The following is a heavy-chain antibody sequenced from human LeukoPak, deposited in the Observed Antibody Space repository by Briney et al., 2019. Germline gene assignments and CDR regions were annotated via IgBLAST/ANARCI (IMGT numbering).Heavy chain of an antibody. J-gene: IGHJ5*02. CDR2: INHSGST. CDR3: ARGLQKLSGCPEFDP. D-gene: IGHD2-8*01. CDR1: GGSFIGYY. Sequence: PSETLSLTCAVYGGSFIGYYWSWIRQPPGKGLEWIGEINHSGSTNYNPSLKSRVTISVDTSKNQFSLKLSSVTAADTAVYYCARGLQKLSGCPEFDPLGQGTLVTVSS. V-gene: IGHV4-34*01.